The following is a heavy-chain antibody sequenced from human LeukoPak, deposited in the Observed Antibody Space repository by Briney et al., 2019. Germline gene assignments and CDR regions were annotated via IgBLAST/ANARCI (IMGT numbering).Heavy chain of an antibody. J-gene: IGHJ6*04. Sequence: SVKVSCKASVGTFSSYAISWGRQGPGQGLEWMGGIIPIFGTANYAQKFQGRVTITADESTSTAYMELSSLRSEDTAVYYCAREPVQWFGDLHYYYYGMDVWGKGTTVTVSS. CDR2: IIPIFGTA. CDR1: VGTFSSYA. V-gene: IGHV1-69*01. CDR3: AREPVQWFGDLHYYYYGMDV. D-gene: IGHD3-10*01.